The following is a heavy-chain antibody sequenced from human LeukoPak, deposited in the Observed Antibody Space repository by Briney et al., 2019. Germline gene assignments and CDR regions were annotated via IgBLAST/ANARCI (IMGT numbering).Heavy chain of an antibody. J-gene: IGHJ4*02. CDR2: ISYDGSNK. D-gene: IGHD5-12*01. CDR3: ARDWGYSGYDGLDY. V-gene: IGHV3-30-3*01. CDR1: GFTFSNYA. Sequence: GGSLRLSCAASGFTFSNYAMHWVRQAPGKGLGWVAVISYDGSNKYNADSVKGRFTISRDNSKNTLYLQMNSLRAEDTAVYYCARDWGYSGYDGLDYWGQGTLVTVSS.